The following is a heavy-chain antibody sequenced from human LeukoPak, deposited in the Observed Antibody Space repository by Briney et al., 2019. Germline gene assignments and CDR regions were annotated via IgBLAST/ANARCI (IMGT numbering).Heavy chain of an antibody. CDR1: GVSISSSSYY. CDR2: IYSSGST. V-gene: IGHV4-39*01. D-gene: IGHD6-25*01. Sequence: SETLSLTCNVSGVSISSSSYYWGWIRQPPGKGLEWIGSIYSSGSTYYNSSLKSRVTISIDTSKNQVSLKMSSVTAADTAVYCCAKSGGYSLIDYWGQGTLVTVSS. J-gene: IGHJ4*01. CDR3: AKSGGYSLIDY.